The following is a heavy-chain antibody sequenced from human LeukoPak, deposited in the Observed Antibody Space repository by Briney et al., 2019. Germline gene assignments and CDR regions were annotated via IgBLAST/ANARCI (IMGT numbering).Heavy chain of an antibody. CDR2: IDPSDSYT. D-gene: IGHD1-26*01. V-gene: IGHV5-10-1*01. CDR3: ARQEYSGSYYVY. Sequence: GESLRISCKGSGHSFSNYWISWVRQMPGKGLEWMGRIDPSDSYTNYSPSFQGHVTISADKSISTAYLQWNSLKASDTAIYYCARQEYSGSYYVYWGQGTLVTVSS. J-gene: IGHJ4*02. CDR1: GHSFSNYW.